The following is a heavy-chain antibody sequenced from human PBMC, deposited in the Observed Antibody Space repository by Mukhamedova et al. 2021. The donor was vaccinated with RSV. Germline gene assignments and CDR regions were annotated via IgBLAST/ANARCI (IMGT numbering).Heavy chain of an antibody. J-gene: IGHJ4*02. V-gene: IGHV3-7*03. CDR3: VRERPSGAVTLEY. Sequence: YVDSVKARFTISRDNAKSSLYLQMNSLRAEDTAVYFCVRERPSGAVTLEYWGQGTLVTVSS. D-gene: IGHD1-26*01.